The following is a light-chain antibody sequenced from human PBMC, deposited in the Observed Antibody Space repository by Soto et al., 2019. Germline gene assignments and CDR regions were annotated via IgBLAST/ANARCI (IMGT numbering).Light chain of an antibody. CDR2: RAS. V-gene: IGKV3-20*01. CDR3: QQYGSSPLT. Sequence: EIVLTQSPGTLSLSPGERATLSGRASQSVSSDYLAWYQQKPGQTPKVLIYRASSRATGIPDRFSGSGSGTDFTLTISRLEPEDFAVYYCQQYGSSPLTFGGGTKVEIK. CDR1: QSVSSDY. J-gene: IGKJ4*01.